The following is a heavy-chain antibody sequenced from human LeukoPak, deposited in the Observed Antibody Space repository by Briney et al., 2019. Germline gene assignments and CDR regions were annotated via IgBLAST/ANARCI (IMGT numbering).Heavy chain of an antibody. CDR2: IIPIFGTA. D-gene: IGHD5-24*01. V-gene: IGHV1-69*05. Sequence: RASVKVSCKASGYTFTSYAISWVRQAPGQGLEWMGRIIPIFGTANYAQKFQGRVTITTDESTSTAYMELSSLRSEDTAVYYCARESWGYERDGYNEIDYWGQGTLVTVSS. CDR1: GYTFTSYA. J-gene: IGHJ4*02. CDR3: ARESWGYERDGYNEIDY.